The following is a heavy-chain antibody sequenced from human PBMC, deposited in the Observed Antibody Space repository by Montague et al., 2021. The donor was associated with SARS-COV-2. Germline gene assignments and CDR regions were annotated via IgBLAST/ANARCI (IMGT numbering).Heavy chain of an antibody. CDR2: IFHSGST. CDR3: TGGGYYDNTGYYSDYYYNMDV. D-gene: IGHD3-22*01. Sequence: SETLSHTCTVSGGSIDCFYWCWIRRPPGKGLEWIGFIFHSGSTYYNTSXXRPVSISLDTSKNQVSLSLSLVTAADSGVYYCTGGGYYDNTGYYSDYYYNMDVWSQGTTVTNSS. CDR1: GGSIDCFY. J-gene: IGHJ6*02. V-gene: IGHV4-59*01.